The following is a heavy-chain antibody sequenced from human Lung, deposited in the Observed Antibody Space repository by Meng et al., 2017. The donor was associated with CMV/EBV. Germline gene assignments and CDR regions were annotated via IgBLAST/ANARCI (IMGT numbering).Heavy chain of an antibody. V-gene: IGHV4-4*02. CDR1: GGSISSGHW. D-gene: IGHD6-25*01. CDR3: ARATIAAATMNWFDS. J-gene: IGHJ5*01. CDR2: VYHSGST. Sequence: GSXRLSCALSGGSISSGHWWSWVRQPPLKGLEWIGEVYHSGSTNYNPSLKSRVTISLDKSKNHFSLKLTSVTAADTAVYYCARATIAAATMNWFDSWGQGALVTVSS.